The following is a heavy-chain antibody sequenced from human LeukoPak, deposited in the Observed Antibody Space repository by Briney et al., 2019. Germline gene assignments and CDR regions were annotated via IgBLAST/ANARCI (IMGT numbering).Heavy chain of an antibody. CDR2: ISYDGSNK. J-gene: IGHJ4*02. D-gene: IGHD7-27*01. V-gene: IGHV3-30*14. CDR1: GFTFSSYA. CDR3: ARPGARYYFDY. Sequence: GGSLRLSCAASGFTFSSYAMHWVRQAPGKGLEWVAVISYDGSNKYYADSVKGRFTTSRDNSKNTLYLQMNSLRAEDTAVYYCARPGARYYFDYWGQGTLVTVSS.